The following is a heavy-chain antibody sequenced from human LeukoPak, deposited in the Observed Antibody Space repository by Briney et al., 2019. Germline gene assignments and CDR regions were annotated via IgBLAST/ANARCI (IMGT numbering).Heavy chain of an antibody. V-gene: IGHV3-23*01. D-gene: IGHD1-1*01. CDR1: GFTFSRYS. Sequence: PGGSLRLSCEASGFTFSRYSMAWVRQAPGKGLEWVSIISDDSSDTHYPDSLRGRFTISRDNSWKTLSLQMNSLRVEDTAVYYCARGQTSTTRHFDYWGQGTVVTVSS. J-gene: IGHJ4*02. CDR2: ISDDSSDT. CDR3: ARGQTSTTRHFDY.